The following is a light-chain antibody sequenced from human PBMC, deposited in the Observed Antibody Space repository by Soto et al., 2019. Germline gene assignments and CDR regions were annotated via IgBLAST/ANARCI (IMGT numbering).Light chain of an antibody. J-gene: IGKJ1*01. V-gene: IGKV1-9*01. CDR3: QQLNRVPRT. Sequence: DIQLTPSPSFLSASVGDRVTITCRASQDISSYLAWYQQRPGKVPRFLTHSASTLQSGVPSRFSATGSGTTFTLTISSLQPGDIATYYCQQLNRVPRTFGQGTKVEV. CDR1: QDISSY. CDR2: SAS.